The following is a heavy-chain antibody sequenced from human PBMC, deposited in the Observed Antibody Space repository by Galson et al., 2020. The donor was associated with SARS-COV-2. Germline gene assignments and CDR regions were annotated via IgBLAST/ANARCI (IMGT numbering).Heavy chain of an antibody. Sequence: SGPTLVNPTQTLTLACTFSGFSLSTTGMCVNWIRQPPGKALAWLARIDWDDDKYYSTSLKTRLTISKDTSKNLVVLIMTNMDPMDTATYYCARQYNALSGASDHWGQGTLVTVSS. J-gene: IGHJ4*02. D-gene: IGHD1-20*01. CDR1: GFSLSTTGMC. CDR2: IDWDDDK. CDR3: ARQYNALSGASDH. V-gene: IGHV2-70*11.